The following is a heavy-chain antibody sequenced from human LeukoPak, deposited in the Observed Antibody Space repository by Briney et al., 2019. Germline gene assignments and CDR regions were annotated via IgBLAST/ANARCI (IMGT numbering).Heavy chain of an antibody. D-gene: IGHD3-10*02. J-gene: IGHJ6*04. CDR1: GLVLSNAY. CDR2: IKSKPDGGTT. CDR3: AELGITMIGGV. V-gene: IGHV3-15*01. Sequence: GGSLRLSCAASGLVLSNAYLSWARQAPGKGLEWVGRIKSKPDGGTTDYAAPVKGRFTISRDNAKNSLYLQMNSLRAEDTAVYYCAELGITMIGGVWGKGTTVTISS.